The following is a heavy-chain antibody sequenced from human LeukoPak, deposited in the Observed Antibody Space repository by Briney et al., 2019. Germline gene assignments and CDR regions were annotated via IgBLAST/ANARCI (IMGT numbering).Heavy chain of an antibody. CDR1: GYSFTSYW. CDR3: ARQTYDSSGYYPPYYYYGMDV. Sequence: ESLKISCKGSGYSFTSYWIGWVRQMPGKGLEWMGIIYPGDSDTRYSPSFQGQVTISADKSISTAYLQWSSLKASDTAMYYCARQTYDSSGYYPPYYYYGMDVWGQGTTVTVSS. J-gene: IGHJ6*02. V-gene: IGHV5-51*01. D-gene: IGHD3-22*01. CDR2: IYPGDSDT.